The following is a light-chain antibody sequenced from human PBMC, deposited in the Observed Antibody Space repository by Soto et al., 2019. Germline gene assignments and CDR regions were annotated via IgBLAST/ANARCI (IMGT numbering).Light chain of an antibody. CDR1: QSVGRY. Sequence: EIVLTQSPATLSLSPGERATLSCRASQSVGRYLAWYQQKPGQAPRLLIYDASNRATGIPDRFSGSGLGTDFTLTISSLEPEDFAVYYCQQRSNWPPSTFGQGTRLEIK. V-gene: IGKV3-11*01. CDR3: QQRSNWPPST. J-gene: IGKJ5*01. CDR2: DAS.